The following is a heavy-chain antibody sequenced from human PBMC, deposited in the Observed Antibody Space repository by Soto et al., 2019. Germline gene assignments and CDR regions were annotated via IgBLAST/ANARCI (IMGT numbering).Heavy chain of an antibody. Sequence: GASVKVSCKASGYTFTSYGISWVRQAQGQGLEWMGWISAYNGNTNYAQKLQGRVTMTTDTSTSTAYMELRSLRSDDTAVYYCAREPEYYDFWSGYYRPYAFDIWGQGTMVTVSS. D-gene: IGHD3-3*01. V-gene: IGHV1-18*01. CDR2: ISAYNGNT. J-gene: IGHJ3*02. CDR1: GYTFTSYG. CDR3: AREPEYYDFWSGYYRPYAFDI.